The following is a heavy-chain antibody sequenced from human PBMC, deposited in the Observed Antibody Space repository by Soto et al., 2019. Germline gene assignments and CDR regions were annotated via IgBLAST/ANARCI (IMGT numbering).Heavy chain of an antibody. Sequence: EVQLLESGGGLVQPGGSLTLSCAASGFTFSNYAMSWVRQAPGKGLEWVSSVTASTGTTYYADSVKGRFSISRDKSKNTLYLQMNSLRAEDTAVFYCAKGLLRGVRGDYWGQGTLVTVSS. D-gene: IGHD3-10*01. J-gene: IGHJ4*02. CDR3: AKGLLRGVRGDY. V-gene: IGHV3-23*01. CDR1: GFTFSNYA. CDR2: VTASTGTT.